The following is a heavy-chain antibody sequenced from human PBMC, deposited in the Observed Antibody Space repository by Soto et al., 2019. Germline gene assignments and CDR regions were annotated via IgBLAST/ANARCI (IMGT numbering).Heavy chain of an antibody. CDR1: GGSFSGYY. J-gene: IGHJ4*02. V-gene: IGHV4-34*01. D-gene: IGHD1-26*01. CDR3: ARGRGPMTYGSYYFDY. CDR2: INHSGST. Sequence: PSETLSLTCAVYGGSFSGYYWSWIRQPPGKGLEWIGEINHSGSTNYNPSLKSRVTISVDTSKNQFSLKLSSVTAADTAVYYCARGRGPMTYGSYYFDYWGQGTLVTVSS.